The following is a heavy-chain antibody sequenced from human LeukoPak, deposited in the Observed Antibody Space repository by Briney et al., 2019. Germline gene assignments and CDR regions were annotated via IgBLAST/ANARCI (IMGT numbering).Heavy chain of an antibody. J-gene: IGHJ6*04. D-gene: IGHD5-18*01. CDR1: GGTFSSYA. V-gene: IGHV1-69*06. CDR2: IIPIFGTA. Sequence: SVKVSCKASGGTFSSYATRWVRQAPGQGLEWMGGIIPIFGTANYAQKFQGRVTITADKSTSTAYMELSSLRSEDTAVYYCASSSYGPLSYYYYGMDVWGKGTTVTVSS. CDR3: ASSSYGPLSYYYYGMDV.